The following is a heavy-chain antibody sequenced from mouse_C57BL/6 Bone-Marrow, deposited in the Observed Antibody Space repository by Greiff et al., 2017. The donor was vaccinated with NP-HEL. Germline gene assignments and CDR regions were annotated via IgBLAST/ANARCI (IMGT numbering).Heavy chain of an antibody. CDR2: IDPANGNT. Sequence: VQLQQSVAELVRPGASVKLSCTASGFNIKNTYMHWVKQRPEQGLEWIGRIDPANGNTKYAPQFQGKATITADTSSNTAYLQLSSLTSEDTAIYYCARFTTVVATSSTFDYWGQGTTLTVSS. D-gene: IGHD1-1*01. CDR1: GFNIKNTY. J-gene: IGHJ2*01. CDR3: ARFTTVVATSSTFDY. V-gene: IGHV14-3*01.